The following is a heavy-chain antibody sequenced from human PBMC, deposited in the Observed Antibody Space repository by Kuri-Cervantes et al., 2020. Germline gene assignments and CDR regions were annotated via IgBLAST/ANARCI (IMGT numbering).Heavy chain of an antibody. D-gene: IGHD2-2*01. CDR2: IYYSGST. J-gene: IGHJ4*02. CDR1: GGSISSGGYY. CDR3: ARWVVPAAFDY. V-gene: IGHV4-31*03. Sequence: SETLSLTCTVSGGSISSGGYYWSWLRQHPGKGLEWIGYIYYSGSTYYNPSLKSRVTISVDTSKNQFSLKLSSVTAADTAVYYCARWVVPAAFDYWGQGTLVTVSS.